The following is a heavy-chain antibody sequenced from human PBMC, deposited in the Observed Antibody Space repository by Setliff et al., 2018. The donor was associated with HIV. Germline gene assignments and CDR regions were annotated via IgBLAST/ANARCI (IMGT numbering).Heavy chain of an antibody. CDR2: INGGNGNI. D-gene: IGHD2-2*01. J-gene: IGHJ5*02. CDR1: GYTFTNYA. V-gene: IGHV1-3*01. CDR3: ARAPDIVVVPAARFDP. Sequence: ASVKVSCKASGYTFTNYAMHWVRQAPGQRLEWMGWINGGNGNIKYSQKFQGRVTITRDTSASTAYMELSSLRSEDTAVYYCARAPDIVVVPAARFDPWGQGTLVTASS.